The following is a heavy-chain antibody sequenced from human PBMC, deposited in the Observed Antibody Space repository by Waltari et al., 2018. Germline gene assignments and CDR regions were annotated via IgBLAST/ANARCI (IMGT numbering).Heavy chain of an antibody. CDR2: IYYSGST. V-gene: IGHV4-39*01. CDR3: ARHWKKSGYRFDP. CDR1: GGSISRSIYY. Sequence: QLQLQESGPGLVTPSETLSPTCTVSGGSISRSIYYWGWIRQSPGKGLEWIGSIYYSGSTDYNPTLESRVTISGDTSKNQFSLKLSSVTTADTAVYYCARHWKKSGYRFDPWGQGTLVTVSS. D-gene: IGHD5-12*01. J-gene: IGHJ5*02.